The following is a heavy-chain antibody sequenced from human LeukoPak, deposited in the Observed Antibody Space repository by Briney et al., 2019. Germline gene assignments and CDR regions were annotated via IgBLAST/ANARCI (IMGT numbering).Heavy chain of an antibody. D-gene: IGHD2-15*01. CDR2: IYSGGST. J-gene: IGHJ6*03. Sequence: PGGSLRLSCAASGFTVSSNYMSWVRQAPGKGLEWVSVIYSGGSTYYADSVKGRFTISRDNSKNTLYLQMNSLRAEDTAVYYCARGVGCSGGSCYDRLLYMDVWGKGTTVTVSS. CDR1: GFTVSSNY. V-gene: IGHV3-53*01. CDR3: ARGVGCSGGSCYDRLLYMDV.